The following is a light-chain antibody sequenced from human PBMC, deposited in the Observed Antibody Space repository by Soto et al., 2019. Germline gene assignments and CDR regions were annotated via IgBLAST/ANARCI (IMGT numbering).Light chain of an antibody. CDR2: GAS. V-gene: IGKV3-20*01. J-gene: IGKJ2*01. CDR3: QQYGSSPYS. CDR1: QSVSSSY. Sequence: EIVLTQSPGTLSLSPGERATLSCRASQSVSSSYLAWYQQKPGQAPRLLIYGASSRATGTPDRFSGSGPGTDFTLTISRLEPEDFAVYYCQQYGSSPYSFGQGTKLEIK.